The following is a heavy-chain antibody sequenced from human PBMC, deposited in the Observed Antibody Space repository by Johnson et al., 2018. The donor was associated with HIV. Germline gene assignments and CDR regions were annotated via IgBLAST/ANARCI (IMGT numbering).Heavy chain of an antibody. CDR1: GFTFSSYG. J-gene: IGHJ3*02. V-gene: IGHV3-33*06. CDR3: AKGDLGASGAFDI. Sequence: QVQLVESGGGVVQPGRSLRLSCAASGFTFSSYGMHWVRQAPGKGLEWVAVIWYDGSNKYYADSVKGRFTISRDNSKNTLYLQMTSLRAEDTAVYYCAKGDLGASGAFDIWGQGTMVTVSS. CDR2: IWYDGSNK. D-gene: IGHD1-26*01.